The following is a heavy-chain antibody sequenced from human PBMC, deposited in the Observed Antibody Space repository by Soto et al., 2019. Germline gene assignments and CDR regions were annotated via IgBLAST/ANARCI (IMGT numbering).Heavy chain of an antibody. CDR2: ITGSVVYT. V-gene: IGHV3-21*02. CDR1: GFIFATHT. J-gene: IGHJ4*02. Sequence: VQLVESGGGLVKPGGSLRLSCAASGFIFATHTINWVRQAPGKGLEWVSSITGSVVYTRYADSVKGRFTISRDNAKASMYLQMNSLGAEDTAVYYCVKEAISKYNEYFDYWGQGTLVTVSS. D-gene: IGHD4-4*01. CDR3: VKEAISKYNEYFDY.